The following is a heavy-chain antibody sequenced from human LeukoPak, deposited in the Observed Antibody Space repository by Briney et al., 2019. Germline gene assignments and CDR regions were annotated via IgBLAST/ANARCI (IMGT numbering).Heavy chain of an antibody. CDR3: ARGPVLRFLEWLLDGAFDI. D-gene: IGHD3-3*01. CDR2: IIPIFGTA. J-gene: IGHJ3*02. CDR1: GGTFSSYA. Sequence: SVKVSCKASGGTFSSYAISWVRQAPGQGLEWMGGIIPIFGTANYAQKFQGRVTITADESTSTAYMELSSLRSEDTAVYYCARGPVLRFLEWLLDGAFDIWGQGTMVTVSS. V-gene: IGHV1-69*13.